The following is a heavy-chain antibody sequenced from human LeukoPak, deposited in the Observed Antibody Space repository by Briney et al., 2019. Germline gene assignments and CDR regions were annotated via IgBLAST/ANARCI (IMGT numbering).Heavy chain of an antibody. V-gene: IGHV3-21*01. CDR1: GFTFSDYG. CDR2: ISPSGRSI. CDR3: ASFRTGYSYYFDY. D-gene: IGHD3/OR15-3a*01. Sequence: GGTLNLSCAASGFTFSDYGMNWVRQTPGRGLKWASSISPSGRSISYADSVKGRFTISRDNAKNSLYLQMSSLRAEDTAVYYCASFRTGYSYYFDYWGQGILVTVSS. J-gene: IGHJ4*02.